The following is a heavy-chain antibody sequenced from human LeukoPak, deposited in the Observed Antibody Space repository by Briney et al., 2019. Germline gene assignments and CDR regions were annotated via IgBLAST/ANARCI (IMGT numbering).Heavy chain of an antibody. V-gene: IGHV4-34*01. D-gene: IGHD5-12*01. CDR2: INHSGST. Sequence: SETLSLTCAVYGGSFSGYYWSWIRQPPGEGLEWIGEINHSGSTNYNPSLKSRVTISVDTSKNQFSLKLSSVAAADTAVYYCARGTRDIVATILGFDYWGQGTLVTVSS. CDR1: GGSFSGYY. CDR3: ARGTRDIVATILGFDY. J-gene: IGHJ4*02.